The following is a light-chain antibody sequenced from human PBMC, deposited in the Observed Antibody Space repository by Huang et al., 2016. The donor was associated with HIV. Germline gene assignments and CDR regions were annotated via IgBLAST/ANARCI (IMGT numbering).Light chain of an antibody. CDR3: QQYGSSNRT. J-gene: IGKJ1*01. CDR2: ATS. Sequence: EIVLTQSPGTLSLSPGERATLSCRASQSVSSSYLAWYQQKPGQAPRLPIYATSSRATGIPDRFSGSGSGTDFTLTISRLEPEDFAVFYCQQYGSSNRTFGQGTKVEIK. V-gene: IGKV3-20*01. CDR1: QSVSSSY.